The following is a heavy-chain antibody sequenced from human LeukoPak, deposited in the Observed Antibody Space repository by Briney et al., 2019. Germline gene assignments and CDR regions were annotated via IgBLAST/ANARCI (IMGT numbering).Heavy chain of an antibody. CDR3: ARGPYCGGDCYFAY. J-gene: IGHJ4*02. D-gene: IGHD2-21*01. CDR1: SGSISSYY. CDR2: IYTSGTT. V-gene: IGHV4-4*07. Sequence: PSETLPLTCTVSSGSISSYYWSWIRQPAGKGLEWIGRIYTSGTTNYNPSLKSRVTMSVDTSRNQFSLKLSSVTAADTAVYYCARGPYCGGDCYFAYWGQGTLVTVSS.